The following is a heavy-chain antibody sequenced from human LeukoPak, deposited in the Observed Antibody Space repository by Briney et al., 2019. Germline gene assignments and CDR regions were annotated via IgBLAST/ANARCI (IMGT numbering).Heavy chain of an antibody. V-gene: IGHV3-23*01. CDR2: ISGSGGST. CDR3: AKDSGALYGSGSYLNY. J-gene: IGHJ4*02. CDR1: GFTFSSYA. D-gene: IGHD3-10*01. Sequence: GGSLRLSCAASGFTFSSYAMSWVRQAPGKGLEWVSAISGSGGSTYYADSVKGRFTISRDNSKNTLYLQMNSLRVEDTAVYYCAKDSGALYGSGSYLNYWGQGTLVTVSS.